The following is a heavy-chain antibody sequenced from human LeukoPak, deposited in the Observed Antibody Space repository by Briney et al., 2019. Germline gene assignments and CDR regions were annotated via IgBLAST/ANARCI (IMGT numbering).Heavy chain of an antibody. CDR2: INPNTGGT. J-gene: IGHJ4*02. CDR1: GYTFTGYY. V-gene: IGHV1-2*02. D-gene: IGHD4/OR15-4a*01. Sequence: ASVKVSCKASGYTFTGYYMHWVRQAPGQGLQWMGWINPNTGGTNYAQKFQGRVTMTRDTSISTAYMELSRLRSDDTAVYYCASGDYGDPPLNYWGQGTLVTVSS. CDR3: ASGDYGDPPLNY.